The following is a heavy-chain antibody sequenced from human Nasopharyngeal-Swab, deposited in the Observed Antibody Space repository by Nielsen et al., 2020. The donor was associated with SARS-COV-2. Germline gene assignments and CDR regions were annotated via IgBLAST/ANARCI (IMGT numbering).Heavy chain of an antibody. J-gene: IGHJ4*02. Sequence: SETLSLTCAVYGGSFSGYYWSWIRQPPGKGLEWIGEINHSGSTNYNPSLKSRVTISVDTSENQFSLKLSSVTAADTAVYYCARGEYDYVWGSYRGYFDYWGQGTLVTVSS. CDR3: ARGEYDYVWGSYRGYFDY. CDR2: INHSGST. CDR1: GGSFSGYY. V-gene: IGHV4-34*01. D-gene: IGHD3-16*02.